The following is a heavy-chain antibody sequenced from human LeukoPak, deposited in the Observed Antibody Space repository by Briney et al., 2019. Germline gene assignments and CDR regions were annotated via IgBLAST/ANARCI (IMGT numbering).Heavy chain of an antibody. D-gene: IGHD3-10*02. CDR3: SKGRSMLGELSGDY. V-gene: IGHV3-23*01. CDR1: GFTFTTYA. J-gene: IGHJ4*02. Sequence: PGGSLRLSCAASGFTFTTYAMIWVRQAPGKGLEWVSSISGSGSSTNYADSVKGRFTISRDNSKNTLYLQMNTLTAEDTAIYYCSKGRSMLGELSGDYWGQGTLVTVSS. CDR2: ISGSGSST.